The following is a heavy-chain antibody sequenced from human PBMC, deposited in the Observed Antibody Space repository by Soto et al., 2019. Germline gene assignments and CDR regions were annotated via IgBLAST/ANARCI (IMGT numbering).Heavy chain of an antibody. J-gene: IGHJ4*02. CDR1: GATFSSYA. Sequence: QVQLVQSGAEVRQPASSVKVSCKTSGATFSSYAITWVRQAPGQGLEWMGGIVPTVDTSTYAQKFQGRVTITADKFMNTVYMELSRLRSDDTAVYYCVRVVAIPGYPDNWGQGTLVTISS. V-gene: IGHV1-69*14. D-gene: IGHD5-12*01. CDR2: IVPTVDTS. CDR3: VRVVAIPGYPDN.